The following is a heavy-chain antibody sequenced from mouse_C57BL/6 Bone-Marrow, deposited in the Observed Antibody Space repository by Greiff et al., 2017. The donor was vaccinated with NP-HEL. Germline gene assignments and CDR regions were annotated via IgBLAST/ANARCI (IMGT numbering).Heavy chain of an antibody. CDR1: GFTFSDYG. CDR2: ISSGSSTI. V-gene: IGHV5-17*01. J-gene: IGHJ3*01. D-gene: IGHD1-1*01. Sequence: EVQVVESGGGLVKPGGSLKLSCAASGFTFSDYGMHWVRQAPEKGLEWVAYISSGSSTIYYADTVKGRFTISRDNAKNTLFLQMTSLRSEDTAMYYCASPYYYGSHWFAYWGQGTLVTVSA. CDR3: ASPYYYGSHWFAY.